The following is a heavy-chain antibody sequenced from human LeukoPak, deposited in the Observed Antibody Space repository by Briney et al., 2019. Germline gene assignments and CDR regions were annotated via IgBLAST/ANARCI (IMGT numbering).Heavy chain of an antibody. Sequence: GRSLRLSCAASGFTFSSYAMHWVRQAPGKGLEWVAVISYDGSNKYYADSVKGRFTISRDNSKNTLYLQMNSLRAEDTAVYYCARGDYGDHSLGYFDLWGRGTLVTVSS. V-gene: IGHV3-30-3*01. D-gene: IGHD4-17*01. CDR1: GFTFSSYA. CDR3: ARGDYGDHSLGYFDL. J-gene: IGHJ2*01. CDR2: ISYDGSNK.